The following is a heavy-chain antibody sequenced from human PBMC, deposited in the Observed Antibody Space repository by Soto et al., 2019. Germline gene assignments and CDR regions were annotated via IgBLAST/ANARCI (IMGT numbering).Heavy chain of an antibody. Sequence: QVQLVQSGAEVKKPGASVKVSCKASGYTFTSYDINWVRQATGQGLEWMGWMNPNSGNTGYAQKFQGRVTMTRNTSISTAYMELSSLRSEDTAEYYCARGAMVRWREYNWFDPWGQGTLVTVSS. CDR2: MNPNSGNT. CDR3: ARGAMVRWREYNWFDP. CDR1: GYTFTSYD. V-gene: IGHV1-8*01. J-gene: IGHJ5*02. D-gene: IGHD3-10*01.